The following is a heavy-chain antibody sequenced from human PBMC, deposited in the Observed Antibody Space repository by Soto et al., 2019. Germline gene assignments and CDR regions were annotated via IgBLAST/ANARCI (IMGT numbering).Heavy chain of an antibody. J-gene: IGHJ4*02. Sequence: GSLRLSCAASGFTFSSYGMHWVRQAPGKGLEWVAVISYDGSNKYYADSVKGRFTISRDNSKNTLYLQMNSLRAEDKAVYYCEKDKYSYGYELDYWGQGTLVTVSS. CDR3: EKDKYSYGYELDY. D-gene: IGHD5-18*01. CDR2: ISYDGSNK. V-gene: IGHV3-30*18. CDR1: GFTFSSYG.